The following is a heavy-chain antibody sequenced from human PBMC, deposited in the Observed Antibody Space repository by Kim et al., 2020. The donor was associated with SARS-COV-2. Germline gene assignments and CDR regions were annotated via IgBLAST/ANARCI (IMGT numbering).Heavy chain of an antibody. CDR1: GFMFSAYY. CDR2: ISSSGDSV. V-gene: IGHV3-11*01. Sequence: GGSLRLSCAASGFMFSAYYMKWIRQTPGKGLEWVSYISSSGDSVYYAASVKGRFTISRDNAKNSLYLQMNSLRADDTAGYYCAMSYDVGDNWGQGTLVPV. D-gene: IGHD5-12*01. J-gene: IGHJ4*02. CDR3: AMSYDVGDN.